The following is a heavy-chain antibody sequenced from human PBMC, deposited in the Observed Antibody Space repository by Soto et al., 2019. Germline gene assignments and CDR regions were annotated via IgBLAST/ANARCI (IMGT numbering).Heavy chain of an antibody. V-gene: IGHV4-34*01. CDR3: ARARRGIAAASRWFDP. D-gene: IGHD6-13*01. CDR2: INHSGST. J-gene: IGHJ5*02. CDR1: GGSFSGYY. Sequence: QVQLQQWGAGLLKPSETLSLTCAVYGGSFSGYYWSWIRQPPGKGLEWIGEINHSGSTNYNPSLKSLVTISVDTSKNQFSLKLSSVTAADTAVYYCARARRGIAAASRWFDPWGQGTLVTVSS.